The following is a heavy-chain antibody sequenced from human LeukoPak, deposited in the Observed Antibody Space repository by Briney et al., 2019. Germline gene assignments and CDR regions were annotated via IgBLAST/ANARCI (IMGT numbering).Heavy chain of an antibody. D-gene: IGHD5-12*01. CDR2: MNPNSGNT. Sequence: ASVTVSCKASGYTCTSYDINWVRQATGQGLEWMGWMNPNSGNTGYAQKFQGRVTMTRNTSISTAYMELSSLRSEDTAVYYCARGLGYSGYGTYNWFDPWGQGTLVTVSS. J-gene: IGHJ5*02. CDR1: GYTCTSYD. V-gene: IGHV1-8*01. CDR3: ARGLGYSGYGTYNWFDP.